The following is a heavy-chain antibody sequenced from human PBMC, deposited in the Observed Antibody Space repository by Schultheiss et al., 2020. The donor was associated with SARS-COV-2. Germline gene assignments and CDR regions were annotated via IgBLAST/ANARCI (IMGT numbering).Heavy chain of an antibody. CDR1: GFTVSSNY. J-gene: IGHJ1*01. CDR3: AKEGPGIAAADDSGYFQH. Sequence: GGSLRLSCAASGFTVSSNYMSWVRQAPGKGLEWVSVIYSGGSTYYADSVKGRFTISRDNSKNTLYLQMNSLRAEDTAVYYCAKEGPGIAAADDSGYFQHWGQGTLVTVSS. V-gene: IGHV3-53*01. CDR2: IYSGGST. D-gene: IGHD6-13*01.